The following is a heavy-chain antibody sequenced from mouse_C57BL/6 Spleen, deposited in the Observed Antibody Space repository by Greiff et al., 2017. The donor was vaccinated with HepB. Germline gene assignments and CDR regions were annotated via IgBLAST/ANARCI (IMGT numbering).Heavy chain of an antibody. CDR1: GYAFSSYW. CDR2: IYPGDGDT. J-gene: IGHJ1*03. Sequence: VQLQQSGAELVKPGASVKISCIASGYAFSSYWMNWVKQRPGKGLEWIGQIYPGDGDTNYNGKFKGKATLTADKSSSTAYMQLSSLTSEDSAVYFCARDDGNYGYFDVWGTGTTVTVSS. D-gene: IGHD2-3*01. CDR3: ARDDGNYGYFDV. V-gene: IGHV1-80*01.